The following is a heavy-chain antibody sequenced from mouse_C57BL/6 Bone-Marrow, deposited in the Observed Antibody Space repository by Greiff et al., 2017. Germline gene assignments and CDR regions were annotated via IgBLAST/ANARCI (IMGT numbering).Heavy chain of an antibody. CDR2: IHPNSGST. J-gene: IGHJ3*01. CDR3: ASMVPFAY. Sequence: VQLQQPGAELVKPGASVKLSCKASGYTFTSYWMHRVKQRPGPGLEWIGMIHPNSGSTNYNEKFKSKATLTVDKSASTAYMQLISLTSEDSAVYYCASMVPFAYWGQGTLVTVSA. V-gene: IGHV1-64*01. CDR1: GYTFTSYW. D-gene: IGHD2-2*01.